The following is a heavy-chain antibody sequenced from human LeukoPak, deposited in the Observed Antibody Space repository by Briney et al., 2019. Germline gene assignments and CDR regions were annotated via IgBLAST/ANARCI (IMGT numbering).Heavy chain of an antibody. CDR2: ISGSGGST. D-gene: IGHD3-22*01. J-gene: IGHJ4*02. Sequence: GGSLRLSCAASGFTFSSYAMSWVRQAPGKGLEWVSAISGSGGSTYYADSVKGRFTISRDNSKNTLYLQMNSLRAEDTAVYYCAKDHPFYDSSGYYYSSFDYWGQGTLVTVSS. V-gene: IGHV3-23*01. CDR1: GFTFSSYA. CDR3: AKDHPFYDSSGYYYSSFDY.